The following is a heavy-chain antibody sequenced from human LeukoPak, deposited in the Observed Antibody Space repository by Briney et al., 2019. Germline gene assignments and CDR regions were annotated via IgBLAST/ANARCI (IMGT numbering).Heavy chain of an antibody. V-gene: IGHV4-4*07. CDR3: ARDRAYYDILTGYYPDAFDI. CDR1: GGSISSYY. CDR2: IYTSGST. Sequence: SETLSLTCTVSGGSISSYYWSWIRQPARKGLEWIGRIYTSGSTNYNPSLKSRVTMSVATSKNQLSLKLSSVTAADTSVYYCARDRAYYDILTGYYPDAFDIWGQGTMVTVSS. D-gene: IGHD3-9*01. J-gene: IGHJ3*02.